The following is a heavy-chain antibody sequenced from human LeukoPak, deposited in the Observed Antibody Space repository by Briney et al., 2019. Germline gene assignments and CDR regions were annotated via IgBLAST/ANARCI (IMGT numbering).Heavy chain of an antibody. CDR3: ASMAVTTGGYSYGMDV. J-gene: IGHJ6*02. V-gene: IGHV4-34*01. Sequence: SETLSLTCAVYGGSFSGFYWNWISQPPGKGLEWIGEINHSGSTNYNPSLKSRVTISVDTSKNQFSLRLSSVTAADTAVYYCASMAVTTGGYSYGMDVWGQGTTVTVSS. CDR1: GGSFSGFY. CDR2: INHSGST. D-gene: IGHD4-17*01.